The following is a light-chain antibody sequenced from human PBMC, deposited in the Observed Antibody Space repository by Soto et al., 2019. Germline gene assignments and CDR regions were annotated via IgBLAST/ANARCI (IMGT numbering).Light chain of an antibody. CDR1: SSNIGSNY. V-gene: IGLV1-47*02. CDR2: SNN. J-gene: IGLJ3*02. Sequence: QAVVTQPPSASGTPGQRVTISCSGSSSNIGSNYVYWYQQLPGTAPKLLIYSNNQRPSGVPDRFSGSKSGTSASLAISGLRSEDEADYYCAAWDDSLSALFGGGTKLTVL. CDR3: AAWDDSLSAL.